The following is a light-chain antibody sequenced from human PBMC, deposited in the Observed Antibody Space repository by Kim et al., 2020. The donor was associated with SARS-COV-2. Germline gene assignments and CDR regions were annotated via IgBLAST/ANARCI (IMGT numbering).Light chain of an antibody. CDR3: QQNGSSTLT. V-gene: IGKV3-20*01. CDR1: PSVTSTY. Sequence: EIVLTQSPDTLSLSPGERATLSCRASPSVTSTYLAWYQQYPGQAPRLLIYGASSRATGIPDRFSGSGSGTDFTLTISRLEPEDFAVYFCQQNGSSTLTFGEGTKV. J-gene: IGKJ4*01. CDR2: GAS.